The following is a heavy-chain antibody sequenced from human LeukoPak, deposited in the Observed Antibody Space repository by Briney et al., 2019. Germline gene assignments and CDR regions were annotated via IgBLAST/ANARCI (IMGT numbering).Heavy chain of an antibody. J-gene: IGHJ6*03. CDR3: ARDSSSSHPYYYYYYYMDV. CDR1: GYTFTGYY. CDR2: INPNNGVT. V-gene: IGHV1-2*02. D-gene: IGHD6-6*01. Sequence: ASVKVSCKASGYTFTGYYMHWVRQAPGQGLEWMGWINPNNGVTSYAQKFQGRVTMTRDTSISTAYMELSRLGSDDTAVYYCARDSSSSHPYYYYYYYMDVWGKGTTVTVSS.